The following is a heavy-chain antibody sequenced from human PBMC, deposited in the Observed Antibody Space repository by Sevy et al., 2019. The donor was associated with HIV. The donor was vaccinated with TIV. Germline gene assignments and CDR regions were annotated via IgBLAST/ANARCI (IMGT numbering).Heavy chain of an antibody. V-gene: IGHV3-11*04. D-gene: IGHD3-22*01. Sequence: GGSLRLSCAASGFTFRDYYMSWIRQAPGKGLEWVSYVSSSGSTIYYADSVKGRFIISRDNAKNSLSLQMNSLRAEDTAVYYCASVLLPSHYYGMDVWGQGTTVTVSS. CDR1: GFTFRDYY. CDR2: VSSSGSTI. J-gene: IGHJ6*02. CDR3: ASVLLPSHYYGMDV.